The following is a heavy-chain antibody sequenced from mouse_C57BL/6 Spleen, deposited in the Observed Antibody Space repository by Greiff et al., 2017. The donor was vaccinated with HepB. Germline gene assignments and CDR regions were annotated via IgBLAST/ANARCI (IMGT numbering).Heavy chain of an antibody. V-gene: IGHV1-81*01. J-gene: IGHJ4*01. CDR2: IYPRSGNT. Sequence: VQLKQSGAELARPGASVKLSCKASGYTFTSYGISWVKQRTGQGLEWIGEIYPRSGNTYYNEKFKGKATLTADKSSSTAYMELRSLTSEDSAVYFCARGGENAMDYWGQGTSVTVSS. CDR1: GYTFTSYG. CDR3: ARGGENAMDY.